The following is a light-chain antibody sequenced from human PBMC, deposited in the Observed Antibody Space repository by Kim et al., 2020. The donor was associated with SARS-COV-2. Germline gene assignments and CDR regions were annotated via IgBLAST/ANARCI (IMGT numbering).Light chain of an antibody. Sequence: EIVMTQSPATLSVSPGDRATLSCRSSHSVSSNLAWYQHKPGQAPRLVIYDASTRATGIPARFSGSGSGSEFTLTISSLQSEDFANYFCQQYNNWPLTFGGGTKLEI. J-gene: IGKJ4*01. CDR1: HSVSSN. CDR3: QQYNNWPLT. CDR2: DAS. V-gene: IGKV3-15*01.